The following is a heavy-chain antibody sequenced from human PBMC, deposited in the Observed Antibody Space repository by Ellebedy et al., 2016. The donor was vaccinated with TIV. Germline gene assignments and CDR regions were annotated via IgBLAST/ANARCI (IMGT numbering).Heavy chain of an antibody. J-gene: IGHJ4*02. CDR1: GGSISSYY. V-gene: IGHV4-4*07. CDR2: IYSSGST. Sequence: MPSETLSLTCTVSGGSISSYYWSWIRQPAGGGLDWIGRIYSSGSTNYNPSLKSRVTMSIDTSQNQFSLKMRSVTAADTAVYYCAASESAESDYWGPGTLVTVSS. D-gene: IGHD2-2*01. CDR3: AASESAESDY.